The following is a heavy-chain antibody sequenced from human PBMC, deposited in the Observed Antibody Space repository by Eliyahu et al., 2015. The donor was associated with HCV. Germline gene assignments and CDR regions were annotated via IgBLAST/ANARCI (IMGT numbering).Heavy chain of an antibody. CDR3: ARDPGYRGVDS. CDR1: GFTFSNYE. CDR2: ISSTGSTR. Sequence: EVQLVNSGGGLVQPGGSLRLSCVASGFTFSNYEMDWVRQAPGKGLEWISYISSTGSTRLYADSVEGRFTISRDNTKNSMYLQMNSLRAEDTAVYYCARDPGYRGVDSWGQGTLVIVSS. V-gene: IGHV3-48*03. J-gene: IGHJ5*01. D-gene: IGHD5-18*01.